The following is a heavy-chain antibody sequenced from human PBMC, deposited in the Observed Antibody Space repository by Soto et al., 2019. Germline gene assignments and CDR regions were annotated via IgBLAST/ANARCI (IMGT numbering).Heavy chain of an antibody. CDR3: AMAQAVSIVVVPTAPFDD. Sequence: GGSLRLSCAASGFTFSSYAMHWVRQAPGKGLEWVAVISYDGSNKYYADSVKGRFTISRDNSKNTLYLQMNSLRAEDTAVYYCAMAQAVSIVVVPTAPFDDWGQGTLVTVSS. V-gene: IGHV3-30-3*01. D-gene: IGHD2-2*01. CDR2: ISYDGSNK. CDR1: GFTFSSYA. J-gene: IGHJ4*02.